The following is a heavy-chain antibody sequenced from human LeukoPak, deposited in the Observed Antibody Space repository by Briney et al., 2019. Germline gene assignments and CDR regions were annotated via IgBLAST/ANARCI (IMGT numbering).Heavy chain of an antibody. CDR1: GGSFSGYY. V-gene: IGHV4-34*01. D-gene: IGHD3-9*01. CDR3: ARTRRYFDWLGEGYYFDY. Sequence: PSETLSLTCAVYGGSFSGYYCSWIRQPPGKGLEWIGEINHSGSTNYNPSLKSRVTISVDTSKNQFSLKLSSVTAADTAVYYCARTRRYFDWLGEGYYFDYWGQGTLVTVSS. J-gene: IGHJ4*02. CDR2: INHSGST.